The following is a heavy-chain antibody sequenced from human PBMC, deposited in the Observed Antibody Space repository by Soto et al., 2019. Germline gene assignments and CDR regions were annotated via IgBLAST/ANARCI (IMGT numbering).Heavy chain of an antibody. Sequence: QVQLVQSGAEVKKPGSSVKVSCKASGGTFSSYAISWVRQAPGQGLEWMGGIIPIFGTANYAQKFQGRVTITADESTSTAYMELSSLRSEDTAVYYCARVRSGYCSGGSCNPPHYYYYGMDVWGQGTTVTVSS. CDR1: GGTFSSYA. D-gene: IGHD2-15*01. V-gene: IGHV1-69*01. CDR3: ARVRSGYCSGGSCNPPHYYYYGMDV. J-gene: IGHJ6*02. CDR2: IIPIFGTA.